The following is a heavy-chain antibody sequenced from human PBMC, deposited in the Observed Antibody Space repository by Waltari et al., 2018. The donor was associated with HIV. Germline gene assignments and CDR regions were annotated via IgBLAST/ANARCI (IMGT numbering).Heavy chain of an antibody. D-gene: IGHD6-19*01. CDR1: GGSLSSGSYS. J-gene: IGHJ5*02. CDR2: VYTSGTT. V-gene: IGHV4-61*02. CDR3: ARVSLAGWFDP. Sequence: QVQLQESRTGLVKPSQTLSLTCTVPGGSLSSGSYSWSWIRQPAGKGLEWIGRVYTSGTTNYNPSLKSRVTISGDTSKNQISLKMRSVTAADTAVYYCARVSLAGWFDPWGQGTLVTVSS.